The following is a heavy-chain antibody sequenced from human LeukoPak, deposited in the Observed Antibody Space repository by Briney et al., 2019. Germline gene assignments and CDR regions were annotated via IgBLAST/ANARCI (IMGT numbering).Heavy chain of an antibody. D-gene: IGHD1-1*01. V-gene: IGHV3-30*04. Sequence: PGRSLRLSCATSGFTFSRYAMQWVRQAPGKGLEWVAVISSDGNLIFYADSVKGRFTISRDNSKNTVYLQMNSLRAEDTAVFYCARGQIQLTHWGQGTLVTVSS. CDR3: ARGQIQLTH. J-gene: IGHJ4*02. CDR2: ISSDGNLI. CDR1: GFTFSRYA.